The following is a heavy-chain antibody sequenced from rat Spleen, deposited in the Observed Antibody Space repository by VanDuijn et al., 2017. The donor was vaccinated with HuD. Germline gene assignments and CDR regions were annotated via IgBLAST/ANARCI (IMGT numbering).Heavy chain of an antibody. CDR3: ATDGFYDGTYYAVYVMDA. D-gene: IGHD1-12*02. CDR2: ISYDGSST. Sequence: EVQLVESGGGLVQPGRSMKLSCAASGLSFSNYDMAWVRQAPGKGLEWVASISYDGSSTYYRDSVKGRFTISRDNAKSTLYLEMNSLRSEDTATYYCATDGFYDGTYYAVYVMDAWGQGASVTVSS. J-gene: IGHJ4*01. CDR1: GLSFSNYD. V-gene: IGHV5-22*01.